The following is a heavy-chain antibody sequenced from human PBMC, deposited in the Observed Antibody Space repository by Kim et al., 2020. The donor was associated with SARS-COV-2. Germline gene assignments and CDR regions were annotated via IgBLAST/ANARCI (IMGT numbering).Heavy chain of an antibody. CDR3: AKDQFPSRITMVRGAPYYYYYGMDV. Sequence: GGSLRLSCAASGFTFSSYGMHWVRQAPGKGLEWVAVISYDGSNTYYADSVKGRFTISRDNSKNTLYLQMNSLRAEDTAVYYCAKDQFPSRITMVRGAPYYYYYGMDVWGQGTTVTVSS. V-gene: IGHV3-30*18. D-gene: IGHD3-10*01. J-gene: IGHJ6*02. CDR1: GFTFSSYG. CDR2: ISYDGSNT.